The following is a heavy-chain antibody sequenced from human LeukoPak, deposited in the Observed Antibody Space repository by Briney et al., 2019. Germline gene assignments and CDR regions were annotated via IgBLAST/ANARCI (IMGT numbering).Heavy chain of an antibody. D-gene: IGHD3-3*01. CDR3: ASRRFLEWLPAQRDGAFDI. Sequence: GESLKISCKGSGYSFTSYWIGWVRQMPGKGLEWMGIIYPGDSDTRYSPSFQGQVTISADKSISTAYLQWSSLKASDTAMYYCASRRFLEWLPAQRDGAFDIWGQGTMVTVSS. CDR2: IYPGDSDT. V-gene: IGHV5-51*01. J-gene: IGHJ3*02. CDR1: GYSFTSYW.